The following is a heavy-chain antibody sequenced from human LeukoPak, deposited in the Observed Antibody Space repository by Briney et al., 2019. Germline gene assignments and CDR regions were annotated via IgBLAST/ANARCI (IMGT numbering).Heavy chain of an antibody. J-gene: IGHJ4*02. CDR2: ISYDGSNK. Sequence: GGCLRLSCAASGFTFSSYSMHWVRQAPGKGLEWVAVISYDGSNKYYADSVKGRFTISRDNSKNTLYLQMNSLRAEDTAVYYCAKDQIQLWLGSVDYWGQGTLVTVSS. CDR3: AKDQIQLWLGSVDY. D-gene: IGHD5-18*01. V-gene: IGHV3-30*18. CDR1: GFTFSSYS.